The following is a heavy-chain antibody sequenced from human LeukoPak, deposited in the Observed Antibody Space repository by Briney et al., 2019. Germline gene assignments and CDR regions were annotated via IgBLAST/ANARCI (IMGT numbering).Heavy chain of an antibody. D-gene: IGHD1-26*01. V-gene: IGHV3-7*01. CDR3: ARELWAFDY. CDR2: IKQDGSEK. CDR1: GFTFSSYS. J-gene: IGHJ4*02. Sequence: GGSLRLSCAASGFTFSSYSMNWVRQAPGKGLEWVANIKQDGSEKYYVDSVKGRFTISRDNAKNSLYLQMNSLRAEDTAVYYCARELWAFDYWGQGTLVTVSS.